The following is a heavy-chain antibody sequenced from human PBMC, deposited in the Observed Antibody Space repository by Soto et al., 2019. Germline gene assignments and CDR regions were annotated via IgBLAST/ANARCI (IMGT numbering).Heavy chain of an antibody. D-gene: IGHD3-16*02. CDR2: INAGNGNT. Sequence: GASVKVSCKASGYTFTSYAMHWVRQAPGQRLEWMGWINAGNGNTKYSQKFQGRVTITRDTSASTAYMELSSLRSEDTAVYYCASEERLHLGELSFSQNWFDPWGQGTLVTVSS. V-gene: IGHV1-3*01. CDR1: GYTFTSYA. J-gene: IGHJ5*02. CDR3: ASEERLHLGELSFSQNWFDP.